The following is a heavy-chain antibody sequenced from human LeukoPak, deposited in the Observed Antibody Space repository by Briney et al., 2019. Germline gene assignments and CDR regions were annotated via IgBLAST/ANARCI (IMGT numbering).Heavy chain of an antibody. CDR2: IYSSGST. D-gene: IGHD3-10*01. J-gene: IGHJ4*02. CDR3: ARLSSYYFDY. CDR1: GGSISSYY. V-gene: IGHV4-59*01. Sequence: PSETLSLACTVSGGSISSYYWNWIRQSPGKILEWIGHIYSSGSTNYNPSLKSRVTISLDASKNQISLKLISVTAAGTAVYYCARLSSYYFDYWGQGTLVTVSS.